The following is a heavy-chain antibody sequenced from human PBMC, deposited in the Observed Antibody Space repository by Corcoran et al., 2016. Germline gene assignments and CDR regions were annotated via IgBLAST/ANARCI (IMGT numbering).Heavy chain of an antibody. CDR2: IKSKADSGTR. Sequence: EVQLVESGGGLVKPGESLRLSCVPSGFTFIDAWMSGVRKAQGKGLEWVGRIKSKADSGTRDFAAPVKGRFAISRDDSRNSPYLQMNNLKVEDTAVYYCTAGTGRTDFDFWGQGIRVAVSS. J-gene: IGHJ4*02. CDR3: TAGTGRTDFDF. CDR1: GFTFIDAW. V-gene: IGHV3-15*01. D-gene: IGHD1-1*01.